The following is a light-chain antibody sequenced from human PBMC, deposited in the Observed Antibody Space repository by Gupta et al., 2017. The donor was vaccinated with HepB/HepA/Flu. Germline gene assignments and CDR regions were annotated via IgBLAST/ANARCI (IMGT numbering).Light chain of an antibody. CDR2: LNSDGSH. V-gene: IGLV4-69*01. CDR1: SGHSSYA. Sequence: QLVLPQSPSASASLGASVKLTCTLSSGHSSYAIAWHQQQPEKGPRYLMKLNSDGSHSKGDGIPDRFSGSSSGAERYLTISSLQAEEEADYYCQTWGTGVNWVFGGGTKLTVL. J-gene: IGLJ3*02. CDR3: QTWGTGVNWV.